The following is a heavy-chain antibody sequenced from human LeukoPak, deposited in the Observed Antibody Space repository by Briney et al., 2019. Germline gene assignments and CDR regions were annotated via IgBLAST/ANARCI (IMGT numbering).Heavy chain of an antibody. D-gene: IGHD4-17*01. Sequence: GGSLRLSCAASGFTFSDYYMSWMRQAPGKGLEWVSYISSSGSTIYYADSVKGRFTISRDNAKNTLYLQMNSLRAEDTAVYYCAKDRTVTTTGSPSGWFDPWGQGTLVTVSS. CDR3: AKDRTVTTTGSPSGWFDP. CDR2: ISSSGSTI. J-gene: IGHJ5*02. CDR1: GFTFSDYY. V-gene: IGHV3-11*01.